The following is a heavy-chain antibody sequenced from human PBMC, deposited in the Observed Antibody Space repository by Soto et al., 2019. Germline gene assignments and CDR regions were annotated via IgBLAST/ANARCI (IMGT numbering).Heavy chain of an antibody. CDR2: IYSGGST. J-gene: IGHJ4*02. CDR1: GFTVSSNY. D-gene: IGHD3-22*01. V-gene: IGHV3-66*01. CDR3: ASDRPEYYYDSSGYYPF. Sequence: EVQLVESGGGLVQPGGSLRLSCAASGFTVSSNYMSWVRQAPGKGLEWVSVIYSGGSTYYADSVKGRFTISRDNSKNTMYLQMNSLRAEDTAVYYCASDRPEYYYDSSGYYPFWGQRTLVTVSS.